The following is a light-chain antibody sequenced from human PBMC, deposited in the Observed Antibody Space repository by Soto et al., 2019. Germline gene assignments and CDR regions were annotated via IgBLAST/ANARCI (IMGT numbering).Light chain of an antibody. CDR1: ESVRSN. CDR2: GAS. Sequence: EKLMTQSPVTLSVSPRERATLSCRASESVRSNLAWYQQKPGQAPRLLIYGASTRATGVPARFSGSGSGTEFTLTISSLQSEDFAVYYCQQYSNWPRTFGQGTKVEIK. V-gene: IGKV3-15*01. CDR3: QQYSNWPRT. J-gene: IGKJ1*01.